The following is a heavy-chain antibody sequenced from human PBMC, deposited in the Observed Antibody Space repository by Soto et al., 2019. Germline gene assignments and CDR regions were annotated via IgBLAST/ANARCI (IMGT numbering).Heavy chain of an antibody. V-gene: IGHV1-18*01. Sequence: QVQLVQSGPEVKKPGASVKVSCKASGYTFTSYGFSWVRQAPGQGLEWMGWISAHNGDTIYAQKFQDRITMTTDTSTNTAYLGLRSLKSGDTAVFYCARSSGTYPPSRYYYGLAVWGQGTTVTVSS. CDR1: GYTFTSYG. D-gene: IGHD1-26*01. CDR2: ISAHNGDT. J-gene: IGHJ6*02. CDR3: ARSSGTYPPSRYYYGLAV.